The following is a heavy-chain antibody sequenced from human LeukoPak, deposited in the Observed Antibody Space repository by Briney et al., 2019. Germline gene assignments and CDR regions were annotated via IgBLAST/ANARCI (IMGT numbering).Heavy chain of an antibody. CDR1: GFTFSNYA. J-gene: IGHJ4*02. Sequence: GRSLRLSCAASGFTFSNYAMHWVRQAPGKGLEWVAAISYDGSNKYYADSVKGRFAISRDNSKNTLYLQMNSLRDEDTAVYYCARSGLDDYWGQGTLVTVSS. V-gene: IGHV3-30*09. CDR3: ARSGLDDY. D-gene: IGHD6-19*01. CDR2: ISYDGSNK.